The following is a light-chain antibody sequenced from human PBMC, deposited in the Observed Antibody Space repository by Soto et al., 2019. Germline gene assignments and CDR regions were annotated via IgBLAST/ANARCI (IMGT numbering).Light chain of an antibody. CDR1: RSDIGIYDY. Sequence: QSALTQPRSVSGSPGQSVTISCTGTRSDIGIYDYVSWYQHHPNTAPKLIIYDVGEGPSGVPDRFSGSKSGNTASLLISGLQAEDEADYFCCSYAGTYSYVFGSGTKLTVL. CDR3: CSYAGTYSYV. J-gene: IGLJ1*01. V-gene: IGLV2-11*01. CDR2: DVG.